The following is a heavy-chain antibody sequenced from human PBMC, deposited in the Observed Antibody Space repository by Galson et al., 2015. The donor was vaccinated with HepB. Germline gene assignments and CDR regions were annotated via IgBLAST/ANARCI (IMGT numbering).Heavy chain of an antibody. CDR2: ISRSSSII. CDR3: ARGLLVAGTNFVD. V-gene: IGHV3-48*01. D-gene: IGHD6-19*01. CDR1: GFTFSNYD. J-gene: IGHJ4*02. Sequence: SLRLSCAASGFTFSNYDMNWVRQAPGKGLEWVSHISRSSSIIHYADSVKGRFTISRDDAKNSLYLQMNSLRAEDTAVYYCARGLLVAGTNFVDWGQGTLVTVSS.